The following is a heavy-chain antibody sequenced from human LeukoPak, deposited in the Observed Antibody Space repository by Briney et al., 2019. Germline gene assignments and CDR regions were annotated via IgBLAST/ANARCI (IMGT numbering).Heavy chain of an antibody. CDR3: ARGYRAMVRGDPNWFDP. V-gene: IGHV1-69*04. J-gene: IGHJ5*02. CDR1: GGTFSSYA. CDR2: IIPILGIA. Sequence: ASVKVSCKASGGTFSSYAISWVRQAPGQGLEWMGRIIPILGIANYAQKFQGRVTITADKSTSTAYMELSSLRSEDTAVYYCARGYRAMVRGDPNWFDPWGQGTLVTVSS. D-gene: IGHD3-10*01.